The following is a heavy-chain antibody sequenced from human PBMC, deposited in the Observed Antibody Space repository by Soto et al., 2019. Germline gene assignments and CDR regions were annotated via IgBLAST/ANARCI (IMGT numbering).Heavy chain of an antibody. V-gene: IGHV3-23*01. CDR1: GFTFSSYA. J-gene: IGHJ4*02. Sequence: GGSLRLSCAASGFTFSSYAMSWVRQAPGKGLEWVSAISGSGGSTYYADSVKGRFTISRDNSKNTLYLQMNSLRAEDKAVYYCAKDQRYPHSYCSGGSCYSPPDYWGQGTLVTVSS. D-gene: IGHD2-15*01. CDR2: ISGSGGST. CDR3: AKDQRYPHSYCSGGSCYSPPDY.